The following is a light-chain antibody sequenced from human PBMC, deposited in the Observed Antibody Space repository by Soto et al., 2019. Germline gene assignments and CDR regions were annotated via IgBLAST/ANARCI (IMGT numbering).Light chain of an antibody. Sequence: EIVMTQSPGTLSVSPGKRATLSCMASQSVRSNLAWYQQKPGQAPRLLIYGASTRATGIPAGLSGSGSGTDFTLTIGSLQSEDYAVYYCQQYNNWPPTFGQGTKVEIK. V-gene: IGKV3-15*01. CDR2: GAS. CDR1: QSVRSN. J-gene: IGKJ1*01. CDR3: QQYNNWPPT.